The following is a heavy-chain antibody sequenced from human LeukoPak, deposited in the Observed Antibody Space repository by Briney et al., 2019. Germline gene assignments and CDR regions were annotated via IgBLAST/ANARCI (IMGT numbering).Heavy chain of an antibody. J-gene: IGHJ4*02. V-gene: IGHV3-30*18. CDR2: ISYDGSNK. Sequence: GGSLRLSCAASGFTFSSYGMHWVRQAPGKGLEWVAVISYDGSNKYYADSVKGRFTISRDNSKNTLYLQMNSLRAEDTAVYYCAKDDTSSGWSSNFDYWGQGTLVTVSS. CDR1: GFTFSSYG. D-gene: IGHD6-19*01. CDR3: AKDDTSSGWSSNFDY.